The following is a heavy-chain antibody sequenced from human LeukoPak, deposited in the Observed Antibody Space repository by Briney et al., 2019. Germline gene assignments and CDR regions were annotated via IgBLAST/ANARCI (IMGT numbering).Heavy chain of an antibody. V-gene: IGHV3-30*03. Sequence: GGSLRLSCTASGFTFNSYAMHWVRQAPGKGLEWVAKISYDGINEDYADSVKGRFTISRDNAKNSLYLQMNSLRAEDTAVYYCARDTDIYDYWGQGTLVTVSS. J-gene: IGHJ4*02. CDR3: ARDTDIYDY. CDR2: ISYDGINE. CDR1: GFTFNSYA. D-gene: IGHD2-15*01.